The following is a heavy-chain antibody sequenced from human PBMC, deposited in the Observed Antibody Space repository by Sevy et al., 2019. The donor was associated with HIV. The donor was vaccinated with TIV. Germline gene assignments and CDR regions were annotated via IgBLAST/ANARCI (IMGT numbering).Heavy chain of an antibody. V-gene: IGHV3-23*01. D-gene: IGHD6-6*01. CDR2: ISGSGGST. CDR3: AKDAVSSRRNYYYYYIDV. Sequence: GGSLRLSCAASGFTFSSYAMSWVRQAPGKGLEWVSAISGSGGSTYYADSVKGRLTISRDNSKNTLYLQMNSLRAEDTAVYYCAKDAVSSRRNYYYYYIDVWGKGTTVTVSS. CDR1: GFTFSSYA. J-gene: IGHJ6*03.